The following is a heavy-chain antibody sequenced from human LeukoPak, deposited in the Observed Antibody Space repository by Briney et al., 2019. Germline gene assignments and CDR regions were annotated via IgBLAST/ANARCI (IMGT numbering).Heavy chain of an antibody. D-gene: IGHD5-18*01. CDR3: ARPHTAMVMGWFDP. CDR2: IYYSGST. J-gene: IGHJ5*02. Sequence: SETLSLTCTVSGGSIRSSYYYWGWIRQPPGKGLEWIGSIYYSGSTYYNPSLKSRVTISVDTSKNQFSLKLSSVTAADTAVYYCARPHTAMVMGWFDPWGQGTLVTVSS. V-gene: IGHV4-39*01. CDR1: GGSIRSSYYY.